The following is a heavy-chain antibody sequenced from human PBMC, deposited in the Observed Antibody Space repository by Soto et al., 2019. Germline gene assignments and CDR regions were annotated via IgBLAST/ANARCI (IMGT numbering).Heavy chain of an antibody. CDR1: GGSISSGDFY. CDR2: IYSSGST. CDR3: ARRSPRHFYAMDV. J-gene: IGHJ6*02. Sequence: TLSLTCTVSGGSISSGDFYWIWIRQPPGRGLEWIGFIYSSGSTFYNPSLKSRLTISPDASKNQFSLKMSSVTAADTAVYYCARRSPRHFYAMDVWGQGTTVTVYS. V-gene: IGHV4-30-4*01.